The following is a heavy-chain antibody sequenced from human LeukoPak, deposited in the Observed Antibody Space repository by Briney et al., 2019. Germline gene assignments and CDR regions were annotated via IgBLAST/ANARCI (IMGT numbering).Heavy chain of an antibody. D-gene: IGHD1-26*01. CDR1: GFTLNSDW. Sequence: PGGSLRLSCAASGFTLNSDWIHWVRQAPGKGLVWVSRINPDGSSTSYADSVKGRFSISRDNSKNTLYLQMNSLRAEDTAVYYCAKGGGGATRIYYYYYYTDVWGKGTTVTVSS. CDR2: INPDGSST. J-gene: IGHJ6*03. CDR3: AKGGGGATRIYYYYYYTDV. V-gene: IGHV3-74*01.